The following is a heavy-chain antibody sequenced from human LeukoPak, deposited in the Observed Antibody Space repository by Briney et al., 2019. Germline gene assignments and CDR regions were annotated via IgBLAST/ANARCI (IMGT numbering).Heavy chain of an antibody. V-gene: IGHV4-59*01. Sequence: SETLSLTCTVSGGSISSYYWRWLRQPPGKGLEWIGYIYYSGSNNYNPSLKSRVTIAADTSKNQFSLKLSSVTAADTAVYDCARDRGGSYYDSSGSLTDIWGQGTMVTVSS. CDR1: GGSISSYY. CDR3: ARDRGGSYYDSSGSLTDI. J-gene: IGHJ3*02. CDR2: IYYSGSN. D-gene: IGHD3-22*01.